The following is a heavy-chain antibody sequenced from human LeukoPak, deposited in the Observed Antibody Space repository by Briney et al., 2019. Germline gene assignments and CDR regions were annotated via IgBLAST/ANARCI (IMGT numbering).Heavy chain of an antibody. CDR1: GFTSSSYS. J-gene: IGHJ4*02. Sequence: GGSLRLSCAASGFTSSSYSMNWVRQAPGKGLEWVSSISSSSSYIYYADSVKGRFTISRDNAKNSLYLQMNSLRAEDTAVYYCARGNQYYDFWSGYDTELDYWGQGTLVTVSS. V-gene: IGHV3-21*01. D-gene: IGHD3-3*01. CDR3: ARGNQYYDFWSGYDTELDY. CDR2: ISSSSSYI.